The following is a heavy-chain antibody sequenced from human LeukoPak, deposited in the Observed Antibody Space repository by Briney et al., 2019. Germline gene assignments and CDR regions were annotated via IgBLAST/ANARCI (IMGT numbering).Heavy chain of an antibody. Sequence: PGGSLLLSCAASGFTFSHAWMSWDRQAPGKGLEWVSVIYSGGSTDYADSVKGRFTISRDNSKNTLYLQMNSLRVEDTAVYYCARSSHYDILTGYSEEDAFDIWGQGTMVTVSS. V-gene: IGHV3-53*01. CDR2: IYSGGST. CDR1: GFTFSHAW. D-gene: IGHD3-9*01. CDR3: ARSSHYDILTGYSEEDAFDI. J-gene: IGHJ3*02.